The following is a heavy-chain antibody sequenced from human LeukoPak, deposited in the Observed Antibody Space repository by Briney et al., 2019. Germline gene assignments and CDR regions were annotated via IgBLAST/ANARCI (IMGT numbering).Heavy chain of an antibody. J-gene: IGHJ6*02. CDR1: GYTFTDYN. Sequence: GASVKVTCKASGYTFTDYNIHWVRHAPGQGLEWMGWINPNSGGTNYAQQFQGRVHMTRDTSISTAYMELSRLRSDDTALYYCARVVYYFYAMDVWGQGTTVTVSS. V-gene: IGHV1-2*02. CDR2: INPNSGGT. CDR3: ARVVYYFYAMDV. D-gene: IGHD2-8*01.